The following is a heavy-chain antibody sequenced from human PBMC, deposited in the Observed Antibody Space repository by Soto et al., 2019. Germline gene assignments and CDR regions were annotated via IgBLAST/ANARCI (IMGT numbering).Heavy chain of an antibody. CDR1: GFTFSRYA. D-gene: IGHD1-20*01. Sequence: GSLRLSCAASGFTFSRYAMTWVRQAPGKGLEWVSVISASTSSTYYANSVKGRFTISRDNSKNTLYLHMNSLIAEDTAVYNCAKMSALYNWKAGGMDVWGQGTTVTVSS. J-gene: IGHJ6*02. V-gene: IGHV3-23*01. CDR2: ISASTSST. CDR3: AKMSALYNWKAGGMDV.